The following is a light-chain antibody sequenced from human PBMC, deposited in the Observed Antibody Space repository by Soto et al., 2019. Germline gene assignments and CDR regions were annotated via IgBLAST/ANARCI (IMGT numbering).Light chain of an antibody. Sequence: DIVMTQSPDSLAVSLGERATINCKSSQSVLYSSNNNNYLAWYQQKPGQPPKLLLYWASTREPGVPDRISGSGSGTDFTLTISSLQAEDVAVYFCQQYYSAPPTFGGGTKVEIK. CDR2: WAS. CDR3: QQYYSAPPT. CDR1: QSVLYSSNNNNY. J-gene: IGKJ4*01. V-gene: IGKV4-1*01.